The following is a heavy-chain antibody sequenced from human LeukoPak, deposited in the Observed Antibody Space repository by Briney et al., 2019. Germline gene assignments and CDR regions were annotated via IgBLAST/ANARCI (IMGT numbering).Heavy chain of an antibody. V-gene: IGHV4-59*12. Sequence: SETLSLTCTVSVGSISSYYWSWIRQPRWKGLEWIGYIYYSGSTYYNPSLKSRVTISVDTSKNQFSLQLNSVTPEDTAVYYCTRETSLRYYDFWSGWDYWGQGTLVTVSS. D-gene: IGHD3-3*01. CDR1: VGSISSYY. CDR3: TRETSLRYYDFWSGWDY. J-gene: IGHJ4*02. CDR2: IYYSGST.